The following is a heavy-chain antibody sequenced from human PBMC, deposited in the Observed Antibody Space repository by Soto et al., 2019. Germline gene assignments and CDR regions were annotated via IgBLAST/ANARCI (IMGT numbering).Heavy chain of an antibody. V-gene: IGHV4-39*01. D-gene: IGHD3-3*01. CDR2: IYYSGST. Sequence: QLQLQESGPGLVKPSETLSLTCTVSGGSISSSSYYWGWIRQPPGKGLEWIGSIYYSGSTYYNPSLKSRVTISVDTSKNQFSLKLSSVTAADTAVYYCARQPDFWNYYYYMDVWGKGTTVTVSS. CDR1: GGSISSSSYY. J-gene: IGHJ6*03. CDR3: ARQPDFWNYYYYMDV.